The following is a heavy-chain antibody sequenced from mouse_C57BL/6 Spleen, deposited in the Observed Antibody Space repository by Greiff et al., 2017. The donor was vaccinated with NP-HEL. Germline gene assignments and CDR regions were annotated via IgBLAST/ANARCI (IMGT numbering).Heavy chain of an antibody. Sequence: EVKLVESGGGLVKPGGSLKLSCAASGFTFSDYGMHWVRQAPEKGLEWVAYISSGSSTIYYADTVKGRFTISRDNAKNTMFRQMTRLRSEDTAMYYCARRDYYYGSSYWYFDVWGTGTTVTVSS. V-gene: IGHV5-17*01. D-gene: IGHD1-1*01. CDR1: GFTFSDYG. CDR3: ARRDYYYGSSYWYFDV. CDR2: ISSGSSTI. J-gene: IGHJ1*03.